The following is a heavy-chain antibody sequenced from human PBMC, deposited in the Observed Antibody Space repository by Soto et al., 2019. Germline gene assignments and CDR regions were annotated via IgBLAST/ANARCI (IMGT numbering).Heavy chain of an antibody. CDR1: GASVSNGDYC. V-gene: IGHV4-30-4*08. Sequence: QVQLQESGPGLLKPSQTLSLTCPVSGASVSNGDYCWTWVRQRPGRGLEWIGLIHYSGRPLYTPSLRRRVTISVDTYKNHFPVNLRSGTAADTAVYFCARMTPVNSRHYLDYWGHGSLVTVSS. J-gene: IGHJ4*01. CDR3: ARMTPVNSRHYLDY. CDR2: IHYSGRP.